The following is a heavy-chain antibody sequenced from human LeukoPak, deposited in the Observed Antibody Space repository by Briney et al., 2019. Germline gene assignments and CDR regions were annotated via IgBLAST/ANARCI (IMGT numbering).Heavy chain of an antibody. CDR2: IYYSGST. CDR3: ARVLSIVATVERWFDP. D-gene: IGHD5-12*01. CDR1: GGSVSSGSYY. J-gene: IGHJ5*02. Sequence: KPSETLSLTCTVSGGSVSSGSYYWSWIRQPPGKGLERIGYIYYSGSTTYNPSLKSRVTISVDTSKNQFSLKLNSVTAADTAVYYCARVLSIVATVERWFDPWGQGTLVTVSS. V-gene: IGHV4-61*01.